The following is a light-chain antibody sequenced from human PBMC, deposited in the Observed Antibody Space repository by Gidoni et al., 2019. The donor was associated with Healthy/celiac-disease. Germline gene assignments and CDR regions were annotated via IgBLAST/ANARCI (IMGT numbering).Light chain of an antibody. V-gene: IGLV3-1*01. CDR1: KLGDKY. CDR3: QAWDSSTAV. J-gene: IGLJ1*01. CDR2: QDS. Sequence: SYELTQSPSESVSPGQAASITCSGAKLGDKYACWYQQKPVQSPVLVMYQDSKPPSGIPERFFSSNSGNTATLTISGTQAMDEADYYCQAWDSSTAVFGTGTKVTVL.